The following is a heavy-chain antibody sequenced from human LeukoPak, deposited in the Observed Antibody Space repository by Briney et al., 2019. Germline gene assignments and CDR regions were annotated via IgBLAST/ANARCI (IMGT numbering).Heavy chain of an antibody. Sequence: PGGTLRLSCAASGFTFSNYGMNWVRQAPGKGLEWVSAISGSGHNTYYADSVKGRFTISRDNSKNTLYLQMNSLRAEDTAVYYCASSLFGGYDYWGQGTLVTVSS. V-gene: IGHV3-23*01. CDR2: ISGSGHNT. CDR3: ASSLFGGYDY. J-gene: IGHJ4*02. D-gene: IGHD6-25*01. CDR1: GFTFSNYG.